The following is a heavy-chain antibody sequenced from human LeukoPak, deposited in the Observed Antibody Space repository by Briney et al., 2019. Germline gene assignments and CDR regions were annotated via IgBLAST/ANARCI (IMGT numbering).Heavy chain of an antibody. V-gene: IGHV3-23*01. CDR3: ANWYYYENGAYWC. CDR1: GFTFSNYD. D-gene: IGHD3-22*01. CDR2: ISSSGGST. J-gene: IGHJ4*02. Sequence: GGTLRLSCAASGFTFSNYDMSWVRQAPGKGLEWVSVISSSGGSTYYADSVKGRFTISRDNSRNTLYLQMNSLRAEDTALYYCANWYYYENGAYWCWGQGTLVTVSS.